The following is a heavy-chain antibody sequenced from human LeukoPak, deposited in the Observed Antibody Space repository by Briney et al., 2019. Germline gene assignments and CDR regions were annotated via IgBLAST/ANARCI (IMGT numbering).Heavy chain of an antibody. CDR2: IKSKTDGGTT. V-gene: IGHV3-15*01. CDR1: GFTFSMSW. D-gene: IGHD7-27*01. CDR3: TTEILGINSFDY. Sequence: GGSLRLSCAASGFTFSMSWMTWVRQAPGKGLEWVGRIKSKTDGGTTDYAAPVKGRFTISRDDSKNTLYLQMNSLKTEDTAVYYCTTEILGINSFDYWGQGTLVTVSS. J-gene: IGHJ4*02.